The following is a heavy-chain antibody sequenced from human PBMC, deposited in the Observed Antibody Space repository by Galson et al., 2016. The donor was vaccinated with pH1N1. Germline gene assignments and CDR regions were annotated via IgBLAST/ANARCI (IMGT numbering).Heavy chain of an antibody. CDR3: ARDGYGDYVGGDY. CDR1: GGTFSSYG. CDR2: IIPIFGTA. D-gene: IGHD4-17*01. Sequence: SVKVSCKASGGTFSSYGISWVRQAPGQGLEWMGGIIPIFGTANYAQNFQGRVTITADESTSTAYMELTSLRSEDTALYFCARDGYGDYVGGDYWGQGTLVTVSS. J-gene: IGHJ4*02. V-gene: IGHV1-69*13.